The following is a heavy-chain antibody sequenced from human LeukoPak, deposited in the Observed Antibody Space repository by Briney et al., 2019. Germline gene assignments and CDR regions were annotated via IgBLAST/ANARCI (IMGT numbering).Heavy chain of an antibody. V-gene: IGHV4-61*01. CDR1: GGSINSSSYY. CDR3: ARDLLVGIAAAGTGYYYGMDV. J-gene: IGHJ6*02. D-gene: IGHD6-13*01. Sequence: PSETLSLTCTVSGGSINSSSYYWSWTRQPPGKGLEWIGYIYYSGSTNYNPSLKSRVTISVDTSNNQFSLKLSSVTAADTAVYYCARDLLVGIAAAGTGYYYGMDVWGQGTTVTVSS. CDR2: IYYSGST.